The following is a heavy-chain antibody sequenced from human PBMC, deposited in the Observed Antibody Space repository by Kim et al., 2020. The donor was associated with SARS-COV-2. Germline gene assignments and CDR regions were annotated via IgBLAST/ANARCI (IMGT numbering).Heavy chain of an antibody. CDR2: IYYSGST. CDR1: GGSISSGDYY. CDR3: ARNYFSITIFGVVSRHGMDV. J-gene: IGHJ6*02. V-gene: IGHV4-30-4*01. Sequence: SETLSLTCTVSGGSISSGDYYWSWIRQPPGKGLEWIGYIYYSGSTHYNPSLKSRVTISVDTSKNQFSLKLSSVIAADTAVYYCARNYFSITIFGVVSRHGMDVWGQGPTVPVAS. D-gene: IGHD3-3*01.